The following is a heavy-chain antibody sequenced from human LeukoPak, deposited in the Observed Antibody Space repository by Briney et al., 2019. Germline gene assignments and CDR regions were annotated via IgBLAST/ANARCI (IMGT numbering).Heavy chain of an antibody. D-gene: IGHD3-10*01. J-gene: IGHJ5*02. Sequence: SETLSLTCAVYGGSFSGYYWSWIRQPPGKGLEWIGEINHSGSTNYNPSLKSRVTISVDTSKNQFSLKLSSVTAADTAVNYCARGRSYGSGRYWFDPWGQGTLVTVSS. CDR2: INHSGST. CDR1: GGSFSGYY. CDR3: ARGRSYGSGRYWFDP. V-gene: IGHV4-34*01.